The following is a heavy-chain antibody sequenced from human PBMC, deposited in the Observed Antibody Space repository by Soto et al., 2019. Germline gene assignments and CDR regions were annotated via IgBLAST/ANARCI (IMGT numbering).Heavy chain of an antibody. Sequence: EVQLVESGGGLIQPGGSLRLSCAASGFTVSSNYMGWVRQAPGKGLEYVSVVYSAGNTYYADSVKGWFTISRDSYSNKLFIQMNSLRAEDTAVYFCARAVASSGGWAEYFQHWGQCTLVTVSS. CDR3: ARAVASSGGWAEYFQH. J-gene: IGHJ1*01. V-gene: IGHV3-53*01. CDR2: VYSAGNT. CDR1: GFTVSSNY. D-gene: IGHD6-19*01.